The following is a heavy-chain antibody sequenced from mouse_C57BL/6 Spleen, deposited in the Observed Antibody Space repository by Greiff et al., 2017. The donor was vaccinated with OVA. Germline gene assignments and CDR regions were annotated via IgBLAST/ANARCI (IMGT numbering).Heavy chain of an antibody. D-gene: IGHD1-1*01. Sequence: EVQLQQSGPELVKPGASVKISCKASGYTFTDYYMNWVKQSHGKSLEWIGDINPNNGGTSYNQKFKGKATLTVDKSSSTAYMELRSLTSEDSAVYYCARKAATVVEEGFDYWGQGTTLTVSS. V-gene: IGHV1-26*01. CDR2: INPNNGGT. J-gene: IGHJ2*01. CDR3: ARKAATVVEEGFDY. CDR1: GYTFTDYY.